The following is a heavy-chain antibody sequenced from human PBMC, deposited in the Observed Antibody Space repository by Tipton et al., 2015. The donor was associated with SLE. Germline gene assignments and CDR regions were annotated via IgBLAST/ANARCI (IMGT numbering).Heavy chain of an antibody. Sequence: GSLRLSCAASGFTFSFTWMSWVRQAPGKGLEWVGRIKSKTDGGTIDYAAPVKGRFTISRDDSKNTLYLQMNSLKTEDTAVYYCTTAPGRHYLGYSGLDVWGQGTTVTVSS. D-gene: IGHD1-26*01. CDR1: GFTFSFTW. CDR2: IKSKTDGGTI. V-gene: IGHV3-15*01. CDR3: TTAPGRHYLGYSGLDV. J-gene: IGHJ6*02.